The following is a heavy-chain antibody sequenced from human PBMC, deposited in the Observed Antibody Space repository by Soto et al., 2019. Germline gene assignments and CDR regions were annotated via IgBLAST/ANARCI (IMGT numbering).Heavy chain of an antibody. D-gene: IGHD4-17*01. CDR3: VRYDYGDYFDP. Sequence: PSETLSLTCTVSGGSISNSDYWGWIRQPPGKGLEWIGSIYYRGSTYYNPSLKSRVTISVDTSKNQFSLRLNSVTAADTAVYYCVRYDYGDYFDPWGQGTLVTVSS. CDR2: IYYRGST. V-gene: IGHV4-39*01. CDR1: GGSISNSDY. J-gene: IGHJ5*02.